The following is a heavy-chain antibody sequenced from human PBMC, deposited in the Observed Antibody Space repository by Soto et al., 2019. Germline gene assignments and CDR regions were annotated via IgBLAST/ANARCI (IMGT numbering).Heavy chain of an antibody. CDR1: GGSISSYY. J-gene: IGHJ4*02. Sequence: NPSETLSLTCTVSGGSISSYYWSWIRQPPGKGLEWIGYIYYSGSTNYNPSLKSRVTISVDTSKNQFSLKLSSVTAADTAVYYCAGGPTWYYYAAGGQGTLVTVSS. V-gene: IGHV4-59*01. CDR2: IYYSGST. CDR3: AGGPTWYYYAA. D-gene: IGHD3-10*01.